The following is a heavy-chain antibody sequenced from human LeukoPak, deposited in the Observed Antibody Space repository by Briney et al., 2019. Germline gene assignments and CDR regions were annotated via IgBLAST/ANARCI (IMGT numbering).Heavy chain of an antibody. CDR3: ARLAIAAAYYFDY. CDR2: IYYSGST. J-gene: IGHJ4*02. Sequence: SETLSLTCTVSGGSTSSYYWSWIRQPPGKGLEWIGYIYYSGSTNYNPSLKSRVTISVDTSKNQFSPKLSSVTAADTAVYYCARLAIAAAYYFDYWGQGTLVTVSS. V-gene: IGHV4-59*08. D-gene: IGHD6-13*01. CDR1: GGSTSSYY.